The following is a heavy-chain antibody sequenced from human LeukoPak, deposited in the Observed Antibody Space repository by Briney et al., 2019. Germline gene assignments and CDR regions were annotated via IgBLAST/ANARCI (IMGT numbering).Heavy chain of an antibody. J-gene: IGHJ4*02. CDR3: AREGIQLVPFDY. Sequence: ASVKVSCKASGGTFSSYAISWVRQAPGQGLEWMGWINPNSGGTNYAQKFQGRVTMTRDTSISTAYMELSRLRSDDTAVYYCAREGIQLVPFDYWGQGTLVTVSS. D-gene: IGHD5-18*01. V-gene: IGHV1-2*02. CDR1: GGTFSSYA. CDR2: INPNSGGT.